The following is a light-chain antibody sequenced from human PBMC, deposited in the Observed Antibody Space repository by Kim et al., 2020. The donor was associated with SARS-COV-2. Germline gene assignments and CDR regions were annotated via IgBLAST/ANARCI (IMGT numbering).Light chain of an antibody. CDR1: QGVSNP. J-gene: IGKJ1*01. CDR2: ETS. V-gene: IGKV3-15*01. CDR3: QHYDNMPPWT. Sequence: SQGHSVTLSCRASQGVSNPVAWYQRKPGQSPRLLIYETSPSATGTPPRFSGSAAGTEFSLAFGSLQSEDFAIYYCQHYDNMPPWTFGRGTRVDIK.